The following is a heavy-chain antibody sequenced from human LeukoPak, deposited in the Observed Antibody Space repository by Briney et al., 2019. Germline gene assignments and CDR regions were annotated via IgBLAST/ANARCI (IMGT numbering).Heavy chain of an antibody. CDR2: IYHSGST. D-gene: IGHD3-16*01. CDR3: ARDLYVYMDV. Sequence: SETLSLTCTVSGYSISSGYYWGWIRQPPGKGLEWIGNIYHSGSTYYNPSLKSRVTISVDTSKNQFSLKLSSVTAADTAVYYCARDLYVYMDVWGKGTTVTVSS. J-gene: IGHJ6*03. V-gene: IGHV4-38-2*02. CDR1: GYSISSGYY.